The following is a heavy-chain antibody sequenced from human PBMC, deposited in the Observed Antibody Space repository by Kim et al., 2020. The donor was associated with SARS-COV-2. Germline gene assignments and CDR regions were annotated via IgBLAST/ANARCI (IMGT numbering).Heavy chain of an antibody. Sequence: GGSLRLSCAASGFTFRNYPMTWVRQAPGKGLEYASSIEADAGATYYSGSVKGRFIISRDNSKNTLSLQMNSLRVEDTAVYYCAKIIRLSGSDYIDYWGQGTLVTVSS. D-gene: IGHD5-12*01. CDR2: IEADAGAT. J-gene: IGHJ4*02. V-gene: IGHV3-23*01. CDR3: AKIIRLSGSDYIDY. CDR1: GFTFRNYP.